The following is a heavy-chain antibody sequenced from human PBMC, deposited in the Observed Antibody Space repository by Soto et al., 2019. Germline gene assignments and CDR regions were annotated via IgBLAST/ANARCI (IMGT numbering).Heavy chain of an antibody. Sequence: QVQLVQSGAEVKKPGASVKVACKASGYTFTSYYMHWVRQAPGQGLEWMRIINPSGGSTSYAQKFQGRVTMTRDTSTSTVYMELSSLRSEDTAVYYCARETTVTTSFDPWGQGTLVTVSS. CDR2: INPSGGST. D-gene: IGHD4-17*01. J-gene: IGHJ5*02. CDR1: GYTFTSYY. CDR3: ARETTVTTSFDP. V-gene: IGHV1-46*03.